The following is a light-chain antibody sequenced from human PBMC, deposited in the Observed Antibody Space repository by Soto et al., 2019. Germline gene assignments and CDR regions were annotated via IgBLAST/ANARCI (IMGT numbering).Light chain of an antibody. CDR3: QQYNSHLGIT. CDR1: QDINNY. CDR2: AAS. J-gene: IGKJ3*01. V-gene: IGKV1-39*01. Sequence: DIQMTQSPSSLSASIGDRVTISCRASQDINNYLNWYQMKPGKAPALLIYAASSLHSGVPSRFSGSGSGTEFTLTISSLQPDDFATYYCQQYNSHLGITFGPGTKVDNK.